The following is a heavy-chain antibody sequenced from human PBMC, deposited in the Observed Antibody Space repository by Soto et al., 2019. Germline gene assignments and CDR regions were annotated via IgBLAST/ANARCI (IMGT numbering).Heavy chain of an antibody. CDR1: GGSINNAAYY. J-gene: IGHJ4*02. Sequence: QVQLQESGPGLVKPSQTLSLTCTVSGGSINNAAYYWSWVRRHPGEGLEWTGYVFHTGTTYYNASLKSRVATSVDTSNNQFSLKLNSVTVADTAIYYCATIEMIAWGFVQWGQGTLVTVSS. CDR3: ATIEMIAWGFVQ. V-gene: IGHV4-31*03. D-gene: IGHD1-26*01. CDR2: VFHTGTT.